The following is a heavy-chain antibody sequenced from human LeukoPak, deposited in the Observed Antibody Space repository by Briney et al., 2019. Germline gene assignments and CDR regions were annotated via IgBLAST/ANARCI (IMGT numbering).Heavy chain of an antibody. CDR3: ARADSSGYYQRRDAFDI. D-gene: IGHD3-22*01. Sequence: SVKVSWKASGGTFSSYAISWVRQAPGQGLEWMGRIIPIFGIANYAQKFQGRVTITADKSTSTAYMELSSLRSEDTAVYYCARADSSGYYQRRDAFDIWGQGTMVTVSS. J-gene: IGHJ3*02. CDR2: IIPIFGIA. CDR1: GGTFSSYA. V-gene: IGHV1-69*04.